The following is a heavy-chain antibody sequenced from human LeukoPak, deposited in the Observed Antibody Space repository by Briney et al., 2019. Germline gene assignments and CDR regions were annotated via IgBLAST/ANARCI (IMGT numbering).Heavy chain of an antibody. D-gene: IGHD3-22*01. CDR2: IYHSGST. CDR3: AIHYYYDSSGYPLDY. J-gene: IGHJ4*02. Sequence: SETLSFTCAVSAYSISSGYYWRWIRRPPGKWLEWIGSIYHSGSTYYNPPLKIRVTISVDTSKNQFSLQLSSVTAADTAVYYCAIHYYYDSSGYPLDYWPQGTLVTVSS. V-gene: IGHV4-38-2*01. CDR1: AYSISSGYY.